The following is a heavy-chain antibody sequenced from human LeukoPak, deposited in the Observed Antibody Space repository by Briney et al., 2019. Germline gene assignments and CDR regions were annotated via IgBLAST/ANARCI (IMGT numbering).Heavy chain of an antibody. J-gene: IGHJ4*02. V-gene: IGHV4-4*07. D-gene: IGHD6-13*01. Sequence: SETLSLTCTVSGGSISSYYWSWIRQPAGRGLEWMGRIYSTGSTNYNPSLTSRVTMSVDTSKNQFSLRRRAVTPADTGVYYCARQIASAGTAGFDFWGQGALVTVSS. CDR3: ARQIASAGTAGFDF. CDR1: GGSISSYY. CDR2: IYSTGST.